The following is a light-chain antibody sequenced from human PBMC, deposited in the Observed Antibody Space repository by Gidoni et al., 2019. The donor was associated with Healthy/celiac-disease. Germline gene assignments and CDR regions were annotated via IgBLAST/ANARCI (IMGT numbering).Light chain of an antibody. CDR1: QSIRTY. CDR3: QQSYQTPPYT. CDR2: AAS. V-gene: IGKV1-39*01. J-gene: IGKJ2*01. Sequence: DIQMTQSPSSLSASVGDRVTITCRASQSIRTYLNWYQQKPGKAPKLLIYAASTLQSGVPSKFSGRGSGTDFTLTISNLQPEDFATYYCQQSYQTPPYTFGQGTKLEIK.